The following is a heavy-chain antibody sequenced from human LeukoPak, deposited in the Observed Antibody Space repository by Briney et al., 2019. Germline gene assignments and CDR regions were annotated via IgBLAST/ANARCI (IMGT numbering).Heavy chain of an antibody. CDR2: IYYSGST. CDR1: GVSISNYY. Sequence: SETLSLTCTVSGVSISNYYWSWIRQPPGKGLEWIGYIYYSGSTNYNPSLKSRVTISVDTSKNQFSLKQSSVTAADTAVYYCARDEGYSGSYFDYWGQGTLVTVSS. V-gene: IGHV4-59*12. CDR3: ARDEGYSGSYFDY. D-gene: IGHD1-26*01. J-gene: IGHJ4*02.